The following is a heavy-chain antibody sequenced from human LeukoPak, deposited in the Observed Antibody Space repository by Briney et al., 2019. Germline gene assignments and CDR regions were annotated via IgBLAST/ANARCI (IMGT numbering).Heavy chain of an antibody. D-gene: IGHD3-22*01. J-gene: IGHJ4*02. V-gene: IGHV1-18*03. Sequence: ASVKVSCKASGYTFTNYGISWVRQAPGQGLEWMGWISTYFGNTNYAQKFQDRVTLTTDTSTSTAYMELKSLRSDDMAVFYCARDWERYYDSSGYGSPPRYWGQGAQVTVSS. CDR2: ISTYFGNT. CDR3: ARDWERYYDSSGYGSPPRY. CDR1: GYTFTNYG.